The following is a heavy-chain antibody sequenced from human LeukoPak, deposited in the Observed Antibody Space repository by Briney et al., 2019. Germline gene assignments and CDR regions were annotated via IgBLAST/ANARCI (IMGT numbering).Heavy chain of an antibody. CDR2: INTDGSST. Sequence: GGSLRLSCAASGFTFSCYWMHWVRQAPGKGLAWVSRINTDGSSTSYADSVKGRFTISRDNAKNTVYLQMNSLRAEDTAVYYCALPGNYWGQGTLVTISS. V-gene: IGHV3-74*01. CDR1: GFTFSCYW. CDR3: ALPGNY. J-gene: IGHJ4*02.